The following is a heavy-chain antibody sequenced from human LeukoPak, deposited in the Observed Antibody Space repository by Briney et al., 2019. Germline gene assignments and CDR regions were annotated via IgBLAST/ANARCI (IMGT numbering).Heavy chain of an antibody. D-gene: IGHD3-10*01. J-gene: IGHJ4*02. V-gene: IGHV4-59*01. CDR3: ARYYGSGSYYLDY. Sequence: SETLSLTCTASGGSISSYYWSWIRQPPGKGLECIGYIYYSGSTNYNPSLKSRVTISVDTSKNQFSLKLSSVTAADTAVYYCARYYGSGSYYLDYWGQGTLVTVSS. CDR2: IYYSGST. CDR1: GGSISSYY.